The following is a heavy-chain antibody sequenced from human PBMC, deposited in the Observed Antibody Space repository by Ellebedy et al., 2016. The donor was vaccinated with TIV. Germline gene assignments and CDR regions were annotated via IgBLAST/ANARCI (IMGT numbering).Heavy chain of an antibody. CDR1: RFTFTNYD. D-gene: IGHD2-15*01. CDR3: AAEGSGSSSYYGMDV. J-gene: IGHJ6*02. V-gene: IGHV1-58*02. CDR2: IVVGSGNT. Sequence: SVKVSXKASRFTFTNYDINWVRQARGQRLEWIGWIVVGSGNTNYAQKFQERVTITRDMSTSTAYMELSSLRSEDTAVYYCAAEGSGSSSYYGMDVWGQGTTVTVSS.